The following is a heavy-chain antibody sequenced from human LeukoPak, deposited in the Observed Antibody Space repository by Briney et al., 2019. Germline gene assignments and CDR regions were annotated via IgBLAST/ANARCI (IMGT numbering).Heavy chain of an antibody. J-gene: IGHJ6*03. V-gene: IGHV3-23*01. Sequence: GGSLRLSCAASGFTFSPYAMSWVRQAPGKGLEWVSAISAGGTAYYADSVKGRFTISRDNSQNTLYLELNSLRAADTAVYHCTKAASRWGESFSQHYYMDVWGNGTTVTVSS. CDR2: ISAGGTA. CDR3: TKAASRWGESFSQHYYMDV. CDR1: GFTFSPYA. D-gene: IGHD3-10*01.